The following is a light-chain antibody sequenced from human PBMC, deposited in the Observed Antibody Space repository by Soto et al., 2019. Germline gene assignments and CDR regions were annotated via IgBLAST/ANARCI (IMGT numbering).Light chain of an antibody. V-gene: IGLV2-14*02. CDR1: SSDVGSYNL. Sequence: QSALTQPASVSGSPGQSITISCTGTSSDVGSYNLVSWYQQHPGKAPKLMIYEVSNRPSGVSNRFSGSKSGNTASLTISGLPAEDEADYYCSSYTSSSTLNWVFGGGTKLSVL. J-gene: IGLJ3*02. CDR3: SSYTSSSTLNWV. CDR2: EVS.